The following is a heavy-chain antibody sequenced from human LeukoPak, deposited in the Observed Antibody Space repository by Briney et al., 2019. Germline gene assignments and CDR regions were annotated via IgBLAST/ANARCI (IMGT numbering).Heavy chain of an antibody. V-gene: IGHV3-48*03. Sequence: GGSLRLSCAASGFTFSSYEMNWVRQAPGKGLEWVSYISSSGSTIYYADSVKGRFTISRDNAKNSLYLQMNSLRAEDTAVYYCARMSLGMALGDYYMDVWGKGTTVTISS. CDR1: GFTFSSYE. CDR2: ISSSGSTI. J-gene: IGHJ6*03. CDR3: ARMSLGMALGDYYMDV. D-gene: IGHD5-24*01.